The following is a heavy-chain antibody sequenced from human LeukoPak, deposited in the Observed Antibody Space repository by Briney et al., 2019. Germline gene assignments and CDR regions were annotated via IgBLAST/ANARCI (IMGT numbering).Heavy chain of an antibody. Sequence: SETLSLTCTVSGGSISSYYWSWIRQPPGKGLEWIGYIYYSGSTNYNPSLKSRVTISVDTSKNQFSLKLSSVTAADTAVYYCARDSCYDSSGYYYWGQGTLVTVSS. CDR3: ARDSCYDSSGYYY. D-gene: IGHD3-22*01. J-gene: IGHJ4*02. V-gene: IGHV4-59*01. CDR1: GGSISSYY. CDR2: IYYSGST.